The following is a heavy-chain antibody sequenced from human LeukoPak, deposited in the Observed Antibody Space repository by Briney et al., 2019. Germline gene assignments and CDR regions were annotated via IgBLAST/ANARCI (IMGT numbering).Heavy chain of an antibody. V-gene: IGHV4-34*01. CDR1: GGSFSGYY. Sequence: SETLSLTCAVYGGSFSGYYWSWIRQPPGKGLEWIGEINHSGSTNYNPSLKSRVTISVDTSKNQFSLKLSSVTAADTAVYYCARGRPVLLWFGEPSNCFDPWGQGTLVTVSS. CDR2: INHSGST. CDR3: ARGRPVLLWFGEPSNCFDP. D-gene: IGHD3-10*01. J-gene: IGHJ5*02.